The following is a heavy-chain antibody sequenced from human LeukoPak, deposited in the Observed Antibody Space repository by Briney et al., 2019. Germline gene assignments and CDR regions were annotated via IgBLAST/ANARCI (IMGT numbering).Heavy chain of an antibody. V-gene: IGHV3-23*01. CDR1: GFTFSDYY. CDR3: ARGDPFPS. D-gene: IGHD3-16*01. J-gene: IGHJ5*02. Sequence: GGSLRLSCAASGFTFSDYYMTWVRQAPGKGLEWVSTISESGGSTYYADSVKGRFTISRDKSKNTLYLQMNSLRVEDTAMYYCARGDPFPSWGQGTLVTVSS. CDR2: ISESGGST.